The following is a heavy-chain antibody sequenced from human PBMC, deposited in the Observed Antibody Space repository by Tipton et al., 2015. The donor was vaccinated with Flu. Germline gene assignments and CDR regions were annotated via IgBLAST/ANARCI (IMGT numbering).Heavy chain of an antibody. CDR2: VYTSGST. Sequence: TLSLTCTVSGDSISSGSHYWSWIRQPAGRGLEWIGQVYTSGSTNYSPSVQSRVTMSVDTSNNQISLKLNSVTAADTAVYYCARRSDYLDYWGQGTLVTVSS. CDR3: ARRSDYLDY. CDR1: GDSISSGSHY. J-gene: IGHJ4*02. D-gene: IGHD2-15*01. V-gene: IGHV4-61*09.